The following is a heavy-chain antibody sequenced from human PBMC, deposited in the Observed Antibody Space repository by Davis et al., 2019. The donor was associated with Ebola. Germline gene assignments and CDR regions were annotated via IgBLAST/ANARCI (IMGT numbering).Heavy chain of an antibody. CDR3: ARAYSVYDHYGMDV. D-gene: IGHD5/OR15-5a*01. CDR2: ISGYNDDI. Sequence: ASVKVSSKASGYAFRNYGISWVRQAPGQGLEWMGWISGYNDDINYAQKFQGRVTMTTDTSTSTAYMEVRSLRSDDTAVYYCARAYSVYDHYGMDVWGQGTTVTVSS. CDR1: GYAFRNYG. J-gene: IGHJ6*02. V-gene: IGHV1-18*01.